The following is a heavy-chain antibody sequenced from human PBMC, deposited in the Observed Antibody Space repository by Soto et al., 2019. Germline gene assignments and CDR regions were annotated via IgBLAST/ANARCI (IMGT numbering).Heavy chain of an antibody. CDR2: ISYDGSNK. CDR3: ARIVDSSGYYSSWFDP. V-gene: IGHV3-30*03. Sequence: PGGSLRLSCAASGFTFSSYGMHWVRQAPGKGLEWVAVISYDGSNKYYADSVKGRFTISRDNSKNTLYLQMNSLRAEDTAVYYCARIVDSSGYYSSWFDPWGQGTLVTVSS. CDR1: GFTFSSYG. J-gene: IGHJ5*02. D-gene: IGHD3-22*01.